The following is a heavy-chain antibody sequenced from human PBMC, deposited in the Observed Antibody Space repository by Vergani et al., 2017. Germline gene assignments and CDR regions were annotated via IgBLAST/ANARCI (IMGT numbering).Heavy chain of an antibody. CDR2: INHSGST. D-gene: IGHD4-17*01. CDR1: GGSFSGYY. CDR3: ARGCDGDYVFDY. V-gene: IGHV4-34*01. J-gene: IGHJ4*02. Sequence: QVQLQQWGAGLLKPSETLSLTCAVYGGSFSGYYWSWIRQPPGKGLEWIGEINHSGSTNYNPSLKSRVTISVDTSKNQFSLKLSSVTAADTAVYYCARGCDGDYVFDYWGQGTLVTVSS.